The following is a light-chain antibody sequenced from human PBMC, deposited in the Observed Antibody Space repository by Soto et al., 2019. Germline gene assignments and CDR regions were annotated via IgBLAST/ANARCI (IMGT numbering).Light chain of an antibody. CDR1: QSVSSN. Sequence: EMVMTQSPATLSLSPGQRGTLSCRASQSVSSNLAWYQQKPGQAPRLLIYDASTRATGIPVRFSGSGSGTEFTLTISSLQSEDFALYYCHQRQSWPRTFGQGTKVDIK. CDR3: HQRQSWPRT. CDR2: DAS. J-gene: IGKJ1*01. V-gene: IGKV3-15*01.